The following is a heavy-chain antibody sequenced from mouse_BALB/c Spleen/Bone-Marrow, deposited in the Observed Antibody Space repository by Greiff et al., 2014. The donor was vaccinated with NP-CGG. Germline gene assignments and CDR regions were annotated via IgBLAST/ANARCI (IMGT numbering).Heavy chain of an antibody. D-gene: IGHD2-3*01. CDR2: INPDSSTI. J-gene: IGHJ3*01. V-gene: IGHV4-1*02. CDR3: ARNGYYGWIAY. CDR1: GFDFSRYW. Sequence: EVQGVESGGGLVQPGGSLKLSCAASGFDFSRYWMTWVRQAPGKGLEWIGEINPDSSTINSTPSLKDKFIISRDNAKNTLYLQMSKVRSEDTALYYCARNGYYGWIAYWGQGTLVTVSA.